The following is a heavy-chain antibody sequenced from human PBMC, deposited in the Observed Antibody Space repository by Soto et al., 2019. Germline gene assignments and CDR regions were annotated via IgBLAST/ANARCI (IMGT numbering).Heavy chain of an antibody. CDR2: IYYSGST. V-gene: IGHV4-59*08. J-gene: IGHJ4*02. Sequence: PSETLSLTCTVSGGSISSYYWSWIRQPPGERLEWIGYIYYSGSTNYNPSLKSRVTISVDTSKNQFSLKLSSVTAADTAVYYCAGGYGSCFDFWGQGTLVTVSS. CDR3: AGGYGSCFDF. CDR1: GGSISSYY. D-gene: IGHD5-18*01.